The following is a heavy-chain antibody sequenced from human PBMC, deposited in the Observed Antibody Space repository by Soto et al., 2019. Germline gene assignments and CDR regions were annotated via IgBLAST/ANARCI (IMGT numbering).Heavy chain of an antibody. CDR1: GFTFSSYG. CDR2: ISYDGSNK. Sequence: GGSLRLSCAASGFTFSSYGMHWVRQAPGKGLEWVAVISYDGSNKYYADSVKGRFTISRDNSKNTLYLQMNSLRAEDTAVYYCAKDLDGDGDWFDPWGQGTLVTVSS. V-gene: IGHV3-30*18. CDR3: AKDLDGDGDWFDP. J-gene: IGHJ5*02. D-gene: IGHD2-8*01.